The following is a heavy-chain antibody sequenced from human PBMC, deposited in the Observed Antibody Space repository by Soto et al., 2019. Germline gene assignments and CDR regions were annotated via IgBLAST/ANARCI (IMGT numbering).Heavy chain of an antibody. D-gene: IGHD2-21*02. CDR1: GGSISSGDYY. J-gene: IGHJ4*02. V-gene: IGHV4-30-4*01. CDR3: ARAYCGGDCLIYRNENFDY. Sequence: QVQLQESGPGLVKPSQTLSLTCTVSGGSISSGDYYWSWIRQPPGKGLEWIGYIYYSGSTYYNPSLKGRVTISVDTSKNQFSLKLSSVTAADTAVYYCARAYCGGDCLIYRNENFDYWGQGTLVTVSS. CDR2: IYYSGST.